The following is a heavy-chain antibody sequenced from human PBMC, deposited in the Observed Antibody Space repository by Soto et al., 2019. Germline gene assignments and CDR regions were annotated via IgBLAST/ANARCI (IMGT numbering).Heavy chain of an antibody. J-gene: IGHJ6*02. D-gene: IGHD2-2*02. CDR1: GYSFTSYW. CDR3: ARLGHCSSTSCYRGDYYYYGMDV. Sequence: PXESLTISCKGSGYSFTSYWIGLVRQMPGKGLEWMGRIDPSDSYTNYSPSFQGHVTISADKSISTAYLQWSSLKASDTAMYYCARLGHCSSTSCYRGDYYYYGMDVWGQGTTVIVSS. V-gene: IGHV5-10-1*01. CDR2: IDPSDSYT.